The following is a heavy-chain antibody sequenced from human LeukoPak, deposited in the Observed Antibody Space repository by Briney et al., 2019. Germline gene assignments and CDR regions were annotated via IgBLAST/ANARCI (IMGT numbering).Heavy chain of an antibody. CDR2: VDPEDGET. CDR3: ATVGSSGAEYFQH. J-gene: IGHJ1*01. D-gene: IGHD6-6*01. Sequence: GASVKVSCEASGYTFTDYYMHWVKQAPGKGLEWMGRVDPEDGETIYAEKFQGRVTITADTSTDTAYMELSSLRSEDTAVYYCATVGSSGAEYFQHWGQGTLVTVSS. CDR1: GYTFTDYY. V-gene: IGHV1-69-2*01.